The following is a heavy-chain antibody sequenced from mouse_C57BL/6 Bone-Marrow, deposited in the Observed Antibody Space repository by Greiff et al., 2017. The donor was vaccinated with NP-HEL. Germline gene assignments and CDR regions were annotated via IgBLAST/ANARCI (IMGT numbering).Heavy chain of an antibody. CDR2: ISYSGST. Sequence: VQLKESGPGMVKPSQSLSLTCTVTGYSITSGYDWHWIRHFPGNQLEWMGYISYSGSTNYNPSLKSRISITHDTSKNHFFLKLNSVTTEDTATCYCARGRNYDWFAYWGQGTLVTVSA. J-gene: IGHJ3*01. V-gene: IGHV3-1*01. CDR3: ARGRNYDWFAY. CDR1: GYSITSGYD. D-gene: IGHD1-1*01.